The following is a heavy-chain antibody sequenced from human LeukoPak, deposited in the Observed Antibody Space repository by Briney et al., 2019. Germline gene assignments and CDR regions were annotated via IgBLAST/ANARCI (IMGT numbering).Heavy chain of an antibody. D-gene: IGHD3-22*01. CDR3: ARGSTYYYDSSGYSNRYGYYYYYYMDV. Sequence: ASVKVFCKASGGTFSSYAISWVRQAPGQGLEWMGGIIPIFGTANYAQKFQGRVTITADKSTSTAYMELSSLRSEDTAVYYCARGSTYYYDSSGYSNRYGYYYYYYMDVWGKGTTVTVSS. CDR1: GGTFSSYA. J-gene: IGHJ6*03. CDR2: IIPIFGTA. V-gene: IGHV1-69*06.